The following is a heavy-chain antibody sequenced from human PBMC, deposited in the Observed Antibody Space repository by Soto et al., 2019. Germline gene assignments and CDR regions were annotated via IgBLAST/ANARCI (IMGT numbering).Heavy chain of an antibody. Sequence: QVQLQESGPGLVKPSDTLSLICAVSGYSISSSNWWGWIRQPPGKGLEWIGNIYYSGSAYYNPSLKSRVTMSVDTSKNQFSLKLISVTAVDTAVYYCARGDYAKAFDIWGQGTTVTVSS. J-gene: IGHJ3*02. D-gene: IGHD2-2*01. V-gene: IGHV4-28*03. CDR3: ARGDYAKAFDI. CDR2: IYYSGSA. CDR1: GYSISSSNW.